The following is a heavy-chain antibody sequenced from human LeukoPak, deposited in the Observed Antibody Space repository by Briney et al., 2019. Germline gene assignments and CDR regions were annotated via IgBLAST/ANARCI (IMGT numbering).Heavy chain of an antibody. J-gene: IGHJ4*02. CDR3: ARGVFN. V-gene: IGHV3-53*01. CDR1: GFTISSNY. CDR2: ISDGGST. D-gene: IGHD3-10*01. Sequence: GGSLRLSCAASGFTISSNYMNWVRQAPGKGLNWVSVISDGGSTYYADSVRGRFTISRDNSKNTLFLQMNSLRVEDTAVYYCARGVFNWGQGTLVTVSS.